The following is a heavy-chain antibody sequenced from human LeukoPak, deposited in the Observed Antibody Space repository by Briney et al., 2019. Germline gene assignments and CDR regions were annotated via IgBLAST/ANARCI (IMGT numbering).Heavy chain of an antibody. Sequence: PSETLSLTCTVSGGSISSYYWSWIRQPAGKGLEWIGRIHTSGSTNYNPSVKSRVTMSVDTSKNQFSLKLSSVTAADTAVYYCAAYSTRHRWFDPWGQGTLVTVS. D-gene: IGHD2-15*01. CDR2: IHTSGST. CDR1: GGSISSYY. V-gene: IGHV4-4*07. J-gene: IGHJ5*02. CDR3: AAYSTRHRWFDP.